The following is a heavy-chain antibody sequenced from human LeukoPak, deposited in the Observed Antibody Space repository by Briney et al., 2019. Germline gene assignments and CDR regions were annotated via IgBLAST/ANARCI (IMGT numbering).Heavy chain of an antibody. Sequence: ASVKVSCKASGYTFTSYGISWVRQAPGQGLEWMGWISAYNGNTNYAQKLQGRVTMTTDTSTSTAYMELRSLRSDDTAVYYCARDLTAGTEDYYYYYMDVWGKGTTVTVSS. CDR3: ARDLTAGTEDYYYYYMDV. CDR1: GYTFTSYG. J-gene: IGHJ6*03. D-gene: IGHD6-13*01. CDR2: ISAYNGNT. V-gene: IGHV1-18*01.